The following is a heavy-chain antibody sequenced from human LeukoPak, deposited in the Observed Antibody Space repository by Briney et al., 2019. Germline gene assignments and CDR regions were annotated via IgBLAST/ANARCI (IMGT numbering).Heavy chain of an antibody. D-gene: IGHD3-22*01. CDR3: AKDKVVVTVVPFGY. J-gene: IGHJ4*02. CDR2: ITGSGAGT. CDR1: GFTFSNYA. V-gene: IGHV3-23*01. Sequence: GGSLRLSCAASGFTFSNYALIWVRQAPERGLQWVSAITGSGAGTYYEDSVKGRFTISRGNSKNTLYLQMNSLRAEDTAVYYCAKDKVVVTVVPFGYWGQGTLVTVSS.